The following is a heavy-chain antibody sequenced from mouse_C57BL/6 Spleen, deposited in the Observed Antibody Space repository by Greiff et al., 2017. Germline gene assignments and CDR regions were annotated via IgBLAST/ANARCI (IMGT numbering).Heavy chain of an antibody. J-gene: IGHJ2*01. CDR2: IYPGDGDT. CDR3: ARQDYVFDY. D-gene: IGHD2-4*01. CDR1: GYAFSSSW. V-gene: IGHV1-82*01. Sequence: QVQLQQSGPELVKPGASVKISCKASGYAFSSSWMNWVKQRPGKGLEWIGRIYPGDGDTNYNGKFKGKATLTADKSSSTAYMQLSSLTSEDSAVYFCARQDYVFDYWGQGTTLTVSS.